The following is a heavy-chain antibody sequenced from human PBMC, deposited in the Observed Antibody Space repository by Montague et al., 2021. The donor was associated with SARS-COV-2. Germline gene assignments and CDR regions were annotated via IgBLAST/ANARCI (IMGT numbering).Heavy chain of an antibody. D-gene: IGHD2-2*01. Sequence: SETLSLTCTFSGGSSSNYYWSWIRQPAGKGLEWIRHIYISGSTNYNPSLKSRVTMSVDTSKNQFSLKLSSVTAADTAMYYCARHRCSSTSCYDYGMDVWGQGTTVTVSS. CDR1: GGSSSNYY. J-gene: IGHJ6*02. CDR3: ARHRCSSTSCYDYGMDV. CDR2: IYISGST. V-gene: IGHV4-4*07.